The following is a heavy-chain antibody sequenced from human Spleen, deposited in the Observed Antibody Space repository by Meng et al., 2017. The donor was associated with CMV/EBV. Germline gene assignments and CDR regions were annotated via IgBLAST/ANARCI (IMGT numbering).Heavy chain of an antibody. J-gene: IGHJ4*02. CDR1: GYTFTGHY. CDR3: ARDGEAAMVTATHY. V-gene: IGHV1-2*02. Sequence: ASVKVSCKASGYTFTGHYMDWVRQAPGQGLEWMGWINPNSGNTHSAQKFQGRVTLTMDTSISTVYMELSRLSSDDTAVYYCARDGEAAMVTATHYWGQGTPVTVSS. CDR2: INPNSGNT. D-gene: IGHD5-18*01.